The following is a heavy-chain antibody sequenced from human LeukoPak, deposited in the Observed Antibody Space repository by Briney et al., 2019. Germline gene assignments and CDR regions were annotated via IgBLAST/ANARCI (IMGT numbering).Heavy chain of an antibody. J-gene: IGHJ4*02. CDR2: ISGSGGST. Sequence: GGSLRLSCAASGFTFSSYAMSWVRQAPGKGLEWVSAISGSGGSTYYADSVKGRFTISRDNSKNTLYLQMNSLGAEDTAVYYCAKGAGFSGGWYMVYWGQGALVTVSS. CDR1: GFTFSSYA. CDR3: AKGAGFSGGWYMVY. V-gene: IGHV3-23*01. D-gene: IGHD6-19*01.